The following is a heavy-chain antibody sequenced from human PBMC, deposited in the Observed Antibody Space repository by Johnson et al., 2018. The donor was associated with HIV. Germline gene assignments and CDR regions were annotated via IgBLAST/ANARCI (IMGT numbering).Heavy chain of an antibody. Sequence: VQLLESGGGVVRPGGSLRLSCAASGFTFDVYAMSWVRQAPWKGLEWVSGINWNGSSTDYADSVKGRFTISRDNAKNSLYLQMNSLRAEDTALYYCARASYVWGSYRYTGVCGAFDIWGQGTMVTVSS. J-gene: IGHJ3*02. D-gene: IGHD3-16*02. CDR3: ARASYVWGSYRYTGVCGAFDI. CDR2: INWNGSST. CDR1: GFTFDVYA. V-gene: IGHV3-20*04.